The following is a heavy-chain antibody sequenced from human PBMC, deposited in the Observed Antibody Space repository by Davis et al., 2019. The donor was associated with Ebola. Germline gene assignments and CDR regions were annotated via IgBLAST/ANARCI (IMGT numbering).Heavy chain of an antibody. J-gene: IGHJ4*02. Sequence: PSETLSLTCAVYGGSFSGYYWSWIRQPPGKGLEWIGEINHSGSTNYNPSLKSRVTISVDTSKNQFSLKLSSVTAADTAVYYCARLEGFDYWGQGTLVTVSS. CDR2: INHSGST. CDR1: GGSFSGYY. V-gene: IGHV4-34*01. CDR3: ARLEGFDY. D-gene: IGHD5-24*01.